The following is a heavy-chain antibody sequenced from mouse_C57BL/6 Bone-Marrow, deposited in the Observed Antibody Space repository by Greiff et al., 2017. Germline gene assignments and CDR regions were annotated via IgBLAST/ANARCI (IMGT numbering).Heavy chain of an antibody. V-gene: IGHV14-4*01. D-gene: IGHD2-3*01. CDR2: LDPENGDT. CDR1: GFNINDDY. J-gene: IGHJ4*01. CDR3: TRLSIAMDY. Sequence: VQLQQPGAELVRPGASVKLSCTASGFNINDDYMHWVKQRPEQGLEWIGWLDPENGDTDYAPKFQGKATIPADTSSNPAYLQLSSLTSEDTAVYYCTRLSIAMDYWGQGTSVTVSS.